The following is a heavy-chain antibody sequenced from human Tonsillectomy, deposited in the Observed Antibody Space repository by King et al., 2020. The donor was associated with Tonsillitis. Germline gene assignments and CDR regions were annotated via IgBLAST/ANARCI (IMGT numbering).Heavy chain of an antibody. V-gene: IGHV3-30*18. CDR1: GFAFSSYG. J-gene: IGHJ6*03. CDR2: ISYDGSNK. Sequence: VQLVESGGGVVQPGRSLRLSCAASGFAFSSYGMHWVRQAPGKGLEWVAVISYDGSNKYYADSVKGRFTISRDNSKNTLYLQMNSLRAEDTAMYYCAKDGSTLLYYYYYMDVWGKGTTVTVSS. CDR3: AKDGSTLLYYYYYMDV.